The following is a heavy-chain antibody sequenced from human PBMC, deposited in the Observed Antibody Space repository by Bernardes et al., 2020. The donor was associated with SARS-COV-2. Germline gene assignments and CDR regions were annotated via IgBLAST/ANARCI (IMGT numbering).Heavy chain of an antibody. CDR1: GYTFINYH. D-gene: IGHD2-21*02. CDR2: ISAYNGNT. J-gene: IGHJ4*02. CDR3: ARVDSHKIGLLDY. Sequence: ASVKVSCKASGYTFINYHVSWVRQAPGQGLEWVGWISAYNGNTRNAQRVEGRITLTTDASTDTAYMELRGLTSEDTAVYYCARVDSHKIGLLDYWGQGSLVTVSS. V-gene: IGHV1-18*01.